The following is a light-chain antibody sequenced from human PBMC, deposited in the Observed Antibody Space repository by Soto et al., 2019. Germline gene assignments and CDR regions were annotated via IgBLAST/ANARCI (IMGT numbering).Light chain of an antibody. CDR1: QGISSY. CDR2: AAS. V-gene: IGKV1-9*01. Sequence: IQLTQSPSSLSASVGDRVTITCRASQGISSYLAWYQQKTGKAPKLLIYAASTLQGGVPSKFSGSGSGTDFTLTISSLQPEDFATYYCQQLDSYPLTFGGGTKL. CDR3: QQLDSYPLT. J-gene: IGKJ4*01.